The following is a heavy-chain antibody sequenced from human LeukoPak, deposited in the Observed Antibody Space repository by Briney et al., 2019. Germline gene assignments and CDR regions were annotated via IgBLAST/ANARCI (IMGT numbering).Heavy chain of an antibody. CDR1: GFTFSSYG. D-gene: IGHD3-22*01. V-gene: IGHV3-23*01. CDR3: AKSPPHYHDSSGLDY. Sequence: GGSLRLSCAASGFTFSSYGMSWVRQAPGKGLEWVSAISGSGGSTYYADSVKGRFTISRDNSKNTLYLQMNSLRAEDTAVYYCAKSPPHYHDSSGLDYWGQGTLVTVSS. J-gene: IGHJ4*02. CDR2: ISGSGGST.